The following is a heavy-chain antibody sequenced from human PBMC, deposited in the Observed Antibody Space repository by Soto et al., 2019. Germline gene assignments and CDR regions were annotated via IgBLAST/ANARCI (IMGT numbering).Heavy chain of an antibody. CDR1: GFTFSSYG. CDR3: ARCGLTDYFVY. J-gene: IGHJ4*02. V-gene: IGHV3-33*01. CDR2: IWYDGSNK. D-gene: IGHD2-21*01. Sequence: QVQLVESGGGVVQPGRSLRLSCAASGFTFSSYGMHWVRQAPGKGLECVAVIWYDGSNKYYADSVKGRFTISRDNSKNTLSLQMISLRAEDTAVYYCARCGLTDYFVYCVQGTLVTVSS.